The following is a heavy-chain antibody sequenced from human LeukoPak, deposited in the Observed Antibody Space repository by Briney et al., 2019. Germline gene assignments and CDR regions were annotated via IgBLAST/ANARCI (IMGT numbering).Heavy chain of an antibody. Sequence: GGSLRLFCAASGFTFSDYYMSWIRQAPGKGLEWVSYISSSGSTIYYADSVKGRFTISRDNAKNSLYLQMNSLRAEDTAVYYCAREAVNHPYYYYYYMDVWGKGTTVTVSS. J-gene: IGHJ6*03. CDR3: AREAVNHPYYYYYYMDV. CDR2: ISSSGSTI. D-gene: IGHD1-14*01. CDR1: GFTFSDYY. V-gene: IGHV3-11*04.